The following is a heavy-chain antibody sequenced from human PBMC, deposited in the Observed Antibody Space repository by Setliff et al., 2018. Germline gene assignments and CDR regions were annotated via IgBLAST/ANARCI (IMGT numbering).Heavy chain of an antibody. Sequence: GASVKVSCKPSGGTFSSNAISWVRQAPGQGLEWVGGIVPLLGVANSAKQFLGRVTITADESTNTVYMELGGLKSEDTAVYYCAREGVDSRSSTDYRYYMDVWGKGTTVTVSS. J-gene: IGHJ6*03. CDR3: AREGVDSRSSTDYRYYMDV. D-gene: IGHD6-6*01. CDR1: GGTFSSNA. CDR2: IVPLLGVA. V-gene: IGHV1-69*10.